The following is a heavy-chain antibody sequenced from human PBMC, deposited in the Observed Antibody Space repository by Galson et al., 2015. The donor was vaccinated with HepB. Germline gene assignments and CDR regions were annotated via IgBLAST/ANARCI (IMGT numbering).Heavy chain of an antibody. V-gene: IGHV3-64*01. D-gene: IGHD6-19*01. Sequence: SLRLSCAASGFTFSSYAMHWVRQAPGKGLEFVSAISDNGGSTYYANSVRGRFTISRDNSRDTLYLHMGSLRTEDMAVYYCGREIHSSGWLTDYWGQGTLVTVSS. CDR2: ISDNGGST. CDR1: GFTFSSYA. J-gene: IGHJ4*02. CDR3: GREIHSSGWLTDY.